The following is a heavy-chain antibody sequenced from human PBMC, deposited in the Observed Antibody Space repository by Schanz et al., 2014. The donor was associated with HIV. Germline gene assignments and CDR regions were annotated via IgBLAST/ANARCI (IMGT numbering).Heavy chain of an antibody. D-gene: IGHD3-22*01. CDR1: GFTFSSYS. CDR2: ISSSSSTI. CDR3: ARTAPTKYYYESRAVRGARDT. Sequence: EVQLVESGGGLVQPGGSLRLSCAVSGFTFSSYSMNWVRQAPGKGLEWVSYISSSSSTIYYADSVKGRFTISRDNAKNSLYLQMNSLRDEDTAVYYCARTAPTKYYYESRAVRGARDTGRQGPRATGPS. V-gene: IGHV3-48*02. J-gene: IGHJ3*02.